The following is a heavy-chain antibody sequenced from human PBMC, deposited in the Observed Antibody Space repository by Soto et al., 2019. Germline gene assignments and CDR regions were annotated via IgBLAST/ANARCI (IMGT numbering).Heavy chain of an antibody. CDR1: GFIVSGNY. CDR2: IYSGGST. D-gene: IGHD3-10*01. Sequence: EVRLVETGGDLIQPGESLRLSCAASGFIVSGNYMSWVRQAPGKGLEWVSVIYSGGSTYYADSVKGRFTISRDNSKNTLYLQRTSLRADGTAVYYCARDGGLAEDGMDVWGKGTTVTVSS. J-gene: IGHJ6*04. V-gene: IGHV3-53*02. CDR3: ARDGGLAEDGMDV.